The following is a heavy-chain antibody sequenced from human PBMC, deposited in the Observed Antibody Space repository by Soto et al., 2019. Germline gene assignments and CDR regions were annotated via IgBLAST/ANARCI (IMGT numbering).Heavy chain of an antibody. J-gene: IGHJ6*01. CDR3: ARHLGATNYYYGMDV. V-gene: IGHV2-70*01. Sequence: CGPTLVNPTPTLPLTCTFSGFSLITSGMCVSWMSQHPGKALEWLALIDWDDDKYYSTSLKTRLTISKDTSKNQVVLTMTNMDPVDTATYYCARHLGATNYYYGMDVWGQGTTVTVSS. D-gene: IGHD1-26*01. CDR1: GFSLITSGMC. CDR2: IDWDDDK.